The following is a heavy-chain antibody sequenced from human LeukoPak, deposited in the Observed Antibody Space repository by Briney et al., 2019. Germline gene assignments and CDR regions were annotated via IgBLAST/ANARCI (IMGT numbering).Heavy chain of an antibody. CDR1: GDSISSGGYY. V-gene: IGHV4-61*02. Sequence: SQTLSLTCTVSGDSISSGGYYWSWIRQPAGKELEWIGRIYTSGSTNYNPSLKSRVTISGDTSKNQFSLKLSSVTAADTAFYYCARVGNSGTYQFDYWGQGTLVTVSS. CDR2: IYTSGST. D-gene: IGHD1-26*01. CDR3: ARVGNSGTYQFDY. J-gene: IGHJ4*02.